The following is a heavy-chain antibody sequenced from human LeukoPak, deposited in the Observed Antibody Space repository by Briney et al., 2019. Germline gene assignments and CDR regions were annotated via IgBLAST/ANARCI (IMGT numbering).Heavy chain of an antibody. V-gene: IGHV3-23*01. CDR1: GYTFNSYA. D-gene: IGHD3-10*01. CDR2: ISGSGTST. J-gene: IGHJ4*02. Sequence: GGSLRLSCTASGYTFNSYAMSWVRQAPGKGLEWVSGISGSGTSTYYADSVKGRFTISRDNSKNTLYRQMNSLRAEDTALYYCAKESASGSCFDYWGQGTLVTVSS. CDR3: AKESASGSCFDY.